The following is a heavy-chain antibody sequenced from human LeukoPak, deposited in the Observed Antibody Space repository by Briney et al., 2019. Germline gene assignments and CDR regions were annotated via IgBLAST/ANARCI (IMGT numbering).Heavy chain of an antibody. CDR3: ARDGVTIFGVVTY. CDR1: GFTFSSYS. CDR2: ISSSSSTI. Sequence: GGSLRLSCAASGFTFSSYSMNWVRQAPGKGLEWVSYISSSSSTIYYADSVKGRFTISRDNAKNSLYLQMNSLRAEDTAVYYCARDGVTIFGVVTYWGQGTLVTASS. J-gene: IGHJ4*02. V-gene: IGHV3-48*01. D-gene: IGHD3-3*01.